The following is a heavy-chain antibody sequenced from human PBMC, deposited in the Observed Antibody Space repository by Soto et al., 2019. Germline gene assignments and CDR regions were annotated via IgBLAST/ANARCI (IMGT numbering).Heavy chain of an antibody. V-gene: IGHV4-39*01. Sequence: PSDTLSLTCTVSGGSISSSSYYWGWIRQPPGKGLEWIGSIYYSGSTYYNPSLKSRVTISVDTSKNQFSLKLSSVTAADTAVYYCARQTSPYCSGGSCPPPVGYNWFDPWGQGTLVTVSS. CDR2: IYYSGST. CDR3: ARQTSPYCSGGSCPPPVGYNWFDP. CDR1: GGSISSSSYY. D-gene: IGHD2-15*01. J-gene: IGHJ5*02.